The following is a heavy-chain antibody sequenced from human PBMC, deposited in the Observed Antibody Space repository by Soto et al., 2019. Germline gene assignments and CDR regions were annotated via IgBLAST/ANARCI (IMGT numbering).Heavy chain of an antibody. J-gene: IGHJ6*02. D-gene: IGHD6-19*01. CDR3: AKGLYSSGWYVNYYYGMDV. V-gene: IGHV3-43*02. CDR1: GFTFDDYA. CDR2: ISGDGGST. Sequence: GGSLRLSCAASGFTFDDYAMHWVRQAPGKGLEWVSLISGDGGSTYYADSVKGRFTISRDNSKNSLYLQMNSLRTEDTALDYCAKGLYSSGWYVNYYYGMDVWGQGTTVTVSS.